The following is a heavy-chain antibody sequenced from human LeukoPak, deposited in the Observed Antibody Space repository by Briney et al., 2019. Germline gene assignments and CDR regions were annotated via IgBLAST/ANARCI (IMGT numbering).Heavy chain of an antibody. CDR3: ARSPTKRVPEDY. CDR1: SGSIFSSNW. CDR2: IFHSGST. J-gene: IGHJ4*02. D-gene: IGHD2-2*01. Sequence: SESLSLTCAGSSGSIFSSNWWSWVRQPPGKGLEWIGQIFHSGSTSYSPSLKSRVTISVDKSKNQFSLRLTSVTAADTAVYYCARSPTKRVPEDYWGQGTLVTVSS. V-gene: IGHV4-4*02.